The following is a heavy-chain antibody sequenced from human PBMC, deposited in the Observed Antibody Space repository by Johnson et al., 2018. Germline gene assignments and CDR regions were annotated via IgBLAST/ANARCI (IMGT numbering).Heavy chain of an antibody. Sequence: VQLVQSGAEVKKPGSSVKVSCRASGGTFSTYAISWVRQAPGQGLEWMGWVNPNSGNTGYAQKVQGRVTMTRNTSICTAYMELSSLRSDDTAVYYCEGGFRDSSGKEYFQHWGQGTVITGSA. D-gene: IGHD3-22*01. J-gene: IGHJ1*01. V-gene: IGHV1-8*01. CDR1: GGTFSTYA. CDR3: EGGFRDSSGKEYFQH. CDR2: VNPNSGNT.